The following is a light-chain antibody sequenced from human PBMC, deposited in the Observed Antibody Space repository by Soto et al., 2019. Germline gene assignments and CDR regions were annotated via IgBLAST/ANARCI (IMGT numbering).Light chain of an antibody. V-gene: IGLV4-69*01. CDR3: QTWDTGTVV. CDR1: SGHSNYA. Sequence: QSVLTQSPSASASLGASVKLTCTLSSGHSNYAIAWHQQQPEKGPRYLMKVNSDGSHNKGDGIPDRFSGSSSGAERYLTISSLQSEDEADYYCQTWDTGTVVFGGGTKLTVL. CDR2: VNSDGSH. J-gene: IGLJ2*01.